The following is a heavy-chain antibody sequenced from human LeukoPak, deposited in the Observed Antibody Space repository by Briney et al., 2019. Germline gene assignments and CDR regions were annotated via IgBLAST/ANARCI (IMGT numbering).Heavy chain of an antibody. V-gene: IGHV4-39*01. Sequence: PSETLSLTCTVSGGSISSSSYYWGWIRQPPGKGLEWIGSIYYSGSTYYNPSLKSRLTISVDTSKNQFSLKLSSVTAADTAVYYCARIPYSEGALDVWGQGTMVTVSS. CDR2: IYYSGST. CDR1: GGSISSSSYY. CDR3: ARIPYSEGALDV. J-gene: IGHJ3*01. D-gene: IGHD6-13*01.